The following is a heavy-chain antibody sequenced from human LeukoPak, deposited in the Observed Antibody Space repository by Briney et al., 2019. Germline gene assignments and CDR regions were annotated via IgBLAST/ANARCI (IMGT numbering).Heavy chain of an antibody. Sequence: SETLSLTCSVSGDPISRYYGSGMPEPPGKGLECIGYIYYSGSTNYTLTLQSRVTISVDKYTHQLYMKLSSVTAADTAVYYCAREDQDAFDIWGQGTMVTVSS. CDR1: GDPISRYY. CDR2: IYYSGST. V-gene: IGHV4-59*13. CDR3: AREDQDAFDI. J-gene: IGHJ3*02.